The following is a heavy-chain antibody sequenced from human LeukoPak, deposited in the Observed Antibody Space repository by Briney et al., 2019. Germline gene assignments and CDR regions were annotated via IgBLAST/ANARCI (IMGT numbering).Heavy chain of an antibody. V-gene: IGHV1-18*01. Sequence: GASVKVSCKASGYTFTSYGISWVRQAPGQGLEWMGGISAYNGNTNYAQKLQGRVTMTTDTSTSTAYMELRSLRSDDTAVYYCARDCSSTSCYVRAYYYYGMDVWGQGTTVTVSS. CDR2: ISAYNGNT. J-gene: IGHJ6*02. D-gene: IGHD2-2*01. CDR3: ARDCSSTSCYVRAYYYYGMDV. CDR1: GYTFTSYG.